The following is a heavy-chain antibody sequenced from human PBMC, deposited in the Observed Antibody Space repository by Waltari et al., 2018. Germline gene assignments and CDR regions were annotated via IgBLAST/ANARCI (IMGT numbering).Heavy chain of an antibody. V-gene: IGHV3-7*01. CDR3: ARITIFGVAAMDV. D-gene: IGHD3-3*01. CDR1: GFTFSSYW. J-gene: IGHJ6*03. Sequence: EVQLVESGGGLVQPGGSLRLSCAASGFTFSSYWMSWVRQAPGKGMEWVANKKQEGSEKYYVDSVKGRFTISRDNAKNSLYLQMNSLRAEDTAVYYCARITIFGVAAMDVWGKGTTVTVSS. CDR2: KKQEGSEK.